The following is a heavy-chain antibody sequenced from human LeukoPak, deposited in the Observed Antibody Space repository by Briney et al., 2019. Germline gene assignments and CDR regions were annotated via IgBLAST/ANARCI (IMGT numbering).Heavy chain of an antibody. V-gene: IGHV3-7*01. D-gene: IGHD1-1*01. Sequence: GGSLRLSCAVSGFTFSSFWMSWVRQAPGKGLEWVANIEQDGSEKYYVDSVKGRFTISRDNAKNSLYLQMNSLRAEDTAVYYCARPLDGYYYYGMDVWGQGTTVTVSS. CDR1: GFTFSSFW. CDR3: ARPLDGYYYYGMDV. J-gene: IGHJ6*02. CDR2: IEQDGSEK.